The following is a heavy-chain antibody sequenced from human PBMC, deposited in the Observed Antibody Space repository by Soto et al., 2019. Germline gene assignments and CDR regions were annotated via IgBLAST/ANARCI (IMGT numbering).Heavy chain of an antibody. CDR2: ILSSGST. J-gene: IGHJ4*02. V-gene: IGHV4-4*07. Sequence: SETLSLTCTVSGGSINTFYWSWVRQPAGKGLEWIGRILSSGSTSFNPSLESRVAMSVDTSKNHFSLNLSSVTAADIAVYYCAREGSYSAYNFAHGIQLWSFDFWGQGALVTVSS. CDR3: AREGSYSAYNFAHGIQLWSFDF. CDR1: GGSINTFY. D-gene: IGHD5-12*01.